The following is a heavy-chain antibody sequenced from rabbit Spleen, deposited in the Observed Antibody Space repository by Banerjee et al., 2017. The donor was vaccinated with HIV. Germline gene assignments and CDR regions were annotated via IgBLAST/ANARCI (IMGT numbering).Heavy chain of an antibody. Sequence: QLKESGGGLVQPGGSLKLSCKASGFTLSSYYMNWVRQAPGKGLEWIGYIDPLFGITYYANWVNGRFSISRENAQNTVFLQMTSLTAADTATYFCARGEYFTVGFSAYAIYLDLWGQGTLVTVS. CDR3: ARGEYFTVGFSAYAIYLDL. J-gene: IGHJ4*01. CDR2: IDPLFGIT. CDR1: GFTLSSYY. V-gene: IGHV1S7*01. D-gene: IGHD6-1*01.